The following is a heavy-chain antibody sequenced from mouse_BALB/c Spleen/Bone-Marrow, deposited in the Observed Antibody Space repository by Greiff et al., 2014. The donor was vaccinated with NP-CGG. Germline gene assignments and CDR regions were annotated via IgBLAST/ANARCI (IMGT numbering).Heavy chain of an antibody. CDR1: GYTFTSYW. V-gene: IGHV1S126*01. Sequence: VQRVESGAELVRPGASVKVSCKASGYTFTSYWINWVKQRPGQGLEWIGNIYPSDSYTNYNQNFKDKATLTVDKSSSTAYMQLSSPTSEDSAVYYCTGQYGNYYAMGYWGQGTSVTVSS. D-gene: IGHD2-10*02. CDR3: TGQYGNYYAMGY. J-gene: IGHJ4*01. CDR2: IYPSDSYT.